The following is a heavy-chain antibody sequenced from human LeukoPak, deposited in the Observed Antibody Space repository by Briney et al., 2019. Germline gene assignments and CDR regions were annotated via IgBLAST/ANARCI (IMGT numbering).Heavy chain of an antibody. Sequence: ASVKVSCEASGYTFTNYGISWVRQAPGQGLEWMGIINPSGGSTSYAQKFQGRVTMTRDTSTSTVYMELSSLRSEDTAVYYCARGGITMIVAPEGPDAFDIWGQGTMVTVSS. CDR2: INPSGGST. J-gene: IGHJ3*02. D-gene: IGHD3-22*01. V-gene: IGHV1-46*01. CDR3: ARGGITMIVAPEGPDAFDI. CDR1: GYTFTNYG.